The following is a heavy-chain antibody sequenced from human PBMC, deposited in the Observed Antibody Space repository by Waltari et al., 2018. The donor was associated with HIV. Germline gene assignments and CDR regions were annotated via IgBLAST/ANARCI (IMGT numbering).Heavy chain of an antibody. Sequence: QVQLVASGGGVVQPGRSLRLSCAASGFTVRNDGMQWVRPAPGKGLEWVSVVWQDGSNKYYGDSVKGRFTISRDNSKNTLELQMNSLRAEDTAVYYCARDVQGYCAGERCFYGMDVWGQGTTVTVSS. CDR3: ARDVQGYCAGERCFYGMDV. D-gene: IGHD2-8*02. CDR2: VWQDGSNK. CDR1: GFTVRNDG. V-gene: IGHV3-33*01. J-gene: IGHJ6*02.